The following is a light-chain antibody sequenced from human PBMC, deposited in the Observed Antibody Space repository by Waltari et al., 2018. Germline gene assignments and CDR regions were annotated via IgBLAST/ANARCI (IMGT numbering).Light chain of an antibody. CDR2: LAF. Sequence: IVMTQSPLSLPVTPGEPASISCKSGQSLLHSNGNTYLDWYLQKPGQSPQLLISLAFNRASGVPDRFSGSGSGTDFTQKISRVEAEDVGVYYCMQSLQTPRTFGQGTKLEIK. V-gene: IGKV2-28*01. CDR3: MQSLQTPRT. CDR1: QSLLHSNGNTY. J-gene: IGKJ1*01.